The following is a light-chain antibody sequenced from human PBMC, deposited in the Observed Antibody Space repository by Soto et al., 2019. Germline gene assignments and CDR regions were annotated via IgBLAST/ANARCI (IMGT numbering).Light chain of an antibody. V-gene: IGKV3-11*01. CDR3: QQRSNWPRT. CDR2: AAS. J-gene: IGKJ2*01. Sequence: EIVLTQSPAPLSLSPGERTTLSCRASQSVSTYLAWYQQKPGQAPRLLIYAASNRATGTPARFSGSGSGTDFTLTISSLESEDFAVYYCQQRSNWPRTFGQGTKLEIK. CDR1: QSVSTY.